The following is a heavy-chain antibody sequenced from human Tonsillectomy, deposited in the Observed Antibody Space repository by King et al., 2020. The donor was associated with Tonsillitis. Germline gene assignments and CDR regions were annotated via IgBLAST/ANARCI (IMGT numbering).Heavy chain of an antibody. D-gene: IGHD5-24*01. V-gene: IGHV3-7*01. J-gene: IGHJ4*02. CDR1: GFTFSTYS. CDR3: ARDLRDGYNWRVGFDY. Sequence: VQLVESGGGLVQPGGSLRLSCAASGFTFSTYSMTWVRQAPGKGLEWVANIEQDGSENFYVDSVKGRFTISRDNAKNSVYLQMNSLRAEDTAVYYCARDLRDGYNWRVGFDYWGQGTLVTVSS. CDR2: IEQDGSEN.